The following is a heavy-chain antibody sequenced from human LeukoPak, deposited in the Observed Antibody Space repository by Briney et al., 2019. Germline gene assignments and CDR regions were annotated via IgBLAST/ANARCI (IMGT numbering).Heavy chain of an antibody. D-gene: IGHD3-22*01. CDR1: GYTFTSYD. V-gene: IGHV1-8*01. Sequence: ASVKVSCKASGYTFTSYDINWVRQATGQGLEWMGWMNPNSGNTGYAQKFQGRVTMTRNTSISTAYMELSSLRSEDTAVYYCARVGRVYYDSSGYYYYYYGMDVWGQGTTVTVSS. CDR2: MNPNSGNT. CDR3: ARVGRVYYDSSGYYYYYYGMDV. J-gene: IGHJ6*02.